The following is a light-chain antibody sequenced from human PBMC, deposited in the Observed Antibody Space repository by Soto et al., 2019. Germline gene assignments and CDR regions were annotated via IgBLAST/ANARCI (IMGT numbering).Light chain of an antibody. V-gene: IGKV3-20*01. CDR2: AAS. CDR3: QQFGSSPGFT. J-gene: IGKJ3*01. Sequence: EIVLTQSPGTLSLSPGERATLSCRASQSINNRYLAWYQQKPGQAPRLLIYAASSRATGIPDRFSGSGSGTDFTLTISRLEPKEFAVYYCQQFGSSPGFTFGPGTKVDIK. CDR1: QSINNRY.